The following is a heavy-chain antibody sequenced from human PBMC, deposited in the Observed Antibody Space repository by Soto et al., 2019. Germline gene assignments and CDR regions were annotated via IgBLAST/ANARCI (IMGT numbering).Heavy chain of an antibody. CDR2: INHSGST. D-gene: IGHD6-19*01. J-gene: IGHJ5*02. Sequence: SETLSLTCAVYGGSFSGYYWSWIRQPPGKGLEWIGEINHSGSTNYNPSLKSRVTISVDTSKNQFSLKLSSVTAADTAVYYCARGLHRSGKPEDNWFDPWGQGTLVTVSS. CDR1: GGSFSGYY. CDR3: ARGLHRSGKPEDNWFDP. V-gene: IGHV4-34*01.